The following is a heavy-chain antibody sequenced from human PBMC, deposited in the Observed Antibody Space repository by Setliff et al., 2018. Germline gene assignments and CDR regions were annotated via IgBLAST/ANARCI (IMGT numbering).Heavy chain of an antibody. Sequence: LSETLSLTCTVSGGSISSSYWGFIRQSPGKGPVWIGSIYYSGTAYYNPSLESRVTMFVDTSKNQFSLKVSSVTAADTAVYYCARLGTTIPTSGTWTYYYYYYMDVWGKGTTVTVSS. CDR2: IYYSGTA. CDR3: ARLGTTIPTSGTWTYYYYYYMDV. V-gene: IGHV4-39*01. CDR1: GGSISSSY. J-gene: IGHJ6*03. D-gene: IGHD2-21*01.